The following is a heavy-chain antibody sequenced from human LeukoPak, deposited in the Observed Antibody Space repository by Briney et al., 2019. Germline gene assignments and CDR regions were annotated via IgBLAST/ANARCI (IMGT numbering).Heavy chain of an antibody. J-gene: IGHJ4*02. CDR2: IKQDGSEK. Sequence: GGSLRLSCTASTLTLNNYWMSWVRQAPGKGLEWVANIKQDGSEKYHVDSVKGRFTISRDNAKNSLYLQMNSLRAEDTAVYYCASRAGYTGSWSALDYWGQGTLVTVSS. CDR3: ASRAGYTGSWSALDY. V-gene: IGHV3-7*05. D-gene: IGHD6-13*01. CDR1: TLTLNNYW.